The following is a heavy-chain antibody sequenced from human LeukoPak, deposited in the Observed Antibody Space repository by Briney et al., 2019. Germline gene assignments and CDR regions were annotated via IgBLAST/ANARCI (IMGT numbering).Heavy chain of an antibody. Sequence: GESLKISCKGSGYSLTSYWIGWVRQMPGKGLEWMGIIYPGDSDTRYSPSFQGQVTISADKSISTAYLQWSSLKASDTAMYYCARQYYYDSSGYDYWGQGTLVTVSS. J-gene: IGHJ4*02. CDR1: GYSLTSYW. CDR2: IYPGDSDT. CDR3: ARQYYYDSSGYDY. V-gene: IGHV5-51*01. D-gene: IGHD3-22*01.